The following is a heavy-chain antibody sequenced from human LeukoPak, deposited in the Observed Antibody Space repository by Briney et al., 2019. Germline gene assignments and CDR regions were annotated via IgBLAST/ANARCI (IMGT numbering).Heavy chain of an antibody. D-gene: IGHD3-22*01. CDR1: GFTVSSNY. V-gene: IGHV3-11*01. CDR2: ISSSGSTI. Sequence: GGSLRLSCAASGFTVSSNYMSWVRPAPGKGLEWVSYISSSGSTIYYADSVKGRFTISRDNAKNSLYLQMNSLRAEDTAVYYCARDASPHYYDSSGYSLDYWGQGTLVTVSS. J-gene: IGHJ4*02. CDR3: ARDASPHYYDSSGYSLDY.